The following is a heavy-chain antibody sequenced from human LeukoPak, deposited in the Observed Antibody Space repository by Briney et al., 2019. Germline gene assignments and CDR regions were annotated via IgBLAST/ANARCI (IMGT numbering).Heavy chain of an antibody. CDR3: ATDAIAVAGRSPHYYYYYGMDV. CDR1: GFTFSSYA. Sequence: GGSLRLSCAASGFTFSSYAMSWVRQAPGKGVEWVSGISGSGGSTYYADSVKGRFTISRENSKNTLYRQMNSLRVEDTAVYYCATDAIAVAGRSPHYYYYYGMDVWGQGTTVTVTS. J-gene: IGHJ6*02. V-gene: IGHV3-23*01. CDR2: ISGSGGST. D-gene: IGHD6-19*01.